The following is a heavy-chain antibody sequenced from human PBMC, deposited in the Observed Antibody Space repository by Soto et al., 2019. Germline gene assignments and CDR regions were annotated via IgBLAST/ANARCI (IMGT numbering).Heavy chain of an antibody. CDR1: GFTFSSYA. CDR3: ARDYYRFNSGYGFSMDV. J-gene: IGHJ6*02. CDR2: ISYDGSNK. D-gene: IGHD5-12*01. Sequence: GGSLRLSCAASGFTFSSYAMHWVRQAPGKGLEWVTVISYDGSNKYYADSVKGRFTISRDNSKNTLYLQMNSLRAEDTAVYYCARDYYRFNSGYGFSMDVWGQGTTVTVSS. V-gene: IGHV3-30-3*01.